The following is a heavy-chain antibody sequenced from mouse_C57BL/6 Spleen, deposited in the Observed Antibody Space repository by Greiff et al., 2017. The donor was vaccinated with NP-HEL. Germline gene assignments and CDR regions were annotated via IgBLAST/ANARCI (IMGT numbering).Heavy chain of an antibody. J-gene: IGHJ3*01. CDR3: AHHDYGSSWFAY. V-gene: IGHV1-82*01. CDR2: IYPGDGDT. D-gene: IGHD1-1*01. CDR1: GYAFSSSW. Sequence: VQLQQSGPELVKPGASVKISCKASGYAFSSSWMNWVKQRPGKGLEWIGRIYPGDGDTNYNGKFKGKATLTADKSSSTAYMQLSSLTSEDSAVYFCAHHDYGSSWFAYWGQGTLVTVSA.